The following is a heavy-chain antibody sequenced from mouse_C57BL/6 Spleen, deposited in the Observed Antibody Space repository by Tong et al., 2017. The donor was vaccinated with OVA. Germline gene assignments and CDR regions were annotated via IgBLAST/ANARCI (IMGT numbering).Heavy chain of an antibody. D-gene: IGHD4-1*02. V-gene: IGHV5-6*01. CDR2: ISSGGSYT. J-gene: IGHJ2*01. CDR1: GFTFSSYG. CDR3: ARRATGYYFDY. Sequence: EVQLQESGGDLVKPGGSLKLSCAASGFTFSSYGMSWVRQTPDKRLEWVATISSGGSYTYYPDSVKGRFTISRDNAKNTLYRQMSRLKSEDTAMYYCARRATGYYFDYWGKGTTLTVSS.